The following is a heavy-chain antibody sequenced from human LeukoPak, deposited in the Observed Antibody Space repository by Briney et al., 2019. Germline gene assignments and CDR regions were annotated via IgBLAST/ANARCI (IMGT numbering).Heavy chain of an antibody. V-gene: IGHV4-39*01. CDR1: GGSISSSSYY. CDR2: IYYSGST. CDR3: ARHRYYYDSSGYYYEGGFDY. J-gene: IGHJ4*02. D-gene: IGHD3-22*01. Sequence: SETLSPTCTVSGGSISSSSYYWGWIRQPPGKGLEWIGSIYYSGSTYYNPSLKSRVTISVDTSKNQFSLKLSSVTAADTAVYYCARHRYYYDSSGYYYEGGFDYWGQGTLVTVSS.